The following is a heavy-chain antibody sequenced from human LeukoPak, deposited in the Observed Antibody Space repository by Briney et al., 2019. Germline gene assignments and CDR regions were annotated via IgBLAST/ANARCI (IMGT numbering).Heavy chain of an antibody. V-gene: IGHV3-23*01. CDR1: GFTFSSYA. CDR2: ISGSGGST. J-gene: IGHJ4*02. Sequence: GGSLRLSCAASGFTFSSYAMSCVRQAPGKGLEWVSGISGSGGSTYYADSVKGRFTISRDNSKNTLYLQMNSLRVEDTAVYYCRKAFFRDCWGQGTLVTVSS. CDR3: RKAFFRDC.